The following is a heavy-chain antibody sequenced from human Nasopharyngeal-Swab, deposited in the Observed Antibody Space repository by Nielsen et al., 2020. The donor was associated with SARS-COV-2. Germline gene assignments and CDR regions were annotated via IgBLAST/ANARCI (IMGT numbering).Heavy chain of an antibody. D-gene: IGHD2-15*01. V-gene: IGHV5-51*01. CDR3: ARRVGYCSGGSCYFDY. Sequence: GESLKIYCKGSGYSFTSYWLGWVRQMPGKGLGWMGSIYPGDSDTRYSPSFQGQVTISADKSISTAFLQWSSLKASDTAMYYCARRVGYCSGGSCYFDYWGQGTLVTVSS. CDR1: GYSFTSYW. J-gene: IGHJ4*02. CDR2: IYPGDSDT.